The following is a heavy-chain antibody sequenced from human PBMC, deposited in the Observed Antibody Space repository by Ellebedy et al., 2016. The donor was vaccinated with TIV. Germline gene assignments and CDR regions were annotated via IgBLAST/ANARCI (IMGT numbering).Heavy chain of an antibody. Sequence: SLKISCAASGFTFADYAMNWVRQAPGKGLEWVSGISWHSTNIGYAASVKGRFTISRDNARTSLYLQMNSLRVDDTALYYCARDRIGPNWYTTFDQWGQGTLVTVSS. J-gene: IGHJ4*02. CDR1: GFTFADYA. CDR3: ARDRIGPNWYTTFDQ. V-gene: IGHV3-9*01. CDR2: ISWHSTNI. D-gene: IGHD2-2*02.